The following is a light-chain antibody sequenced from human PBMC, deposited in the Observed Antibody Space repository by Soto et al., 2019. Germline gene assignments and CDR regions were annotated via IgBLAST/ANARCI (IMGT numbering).Light chain of an antibody. CDR1: SSDVGAYNF. J-gene: IGLJ1*01. Sequence: QSVLTQPASVSGSPGQSITISCTGTSSDVGAYNFVSWHQQHPGKAPKLMIYNVYDRPSGISYRFSGSKSGNTASLTISGLQGEDEADYYCCAYTVSRTYVFATGTKVTVL. V-gene: IGLV2-14*03. CDR3: CAYTVSRTYV. CDR2: NVY.